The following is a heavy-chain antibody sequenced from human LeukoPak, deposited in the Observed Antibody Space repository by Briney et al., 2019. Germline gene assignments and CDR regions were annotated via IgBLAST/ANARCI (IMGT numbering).Heavy chain of an antibody. J-gene: IGHJ4*02. D-gene: IGHD2-2*01. CDR1: GFTFSSYS. Sequence: KPGGSLRLSCAASGFTFSSYSMNWVRQAPGKGLEWVSSISSSSSYIYYADSVKGRFTISRDNAKNSLYLQMNSLRAEDTAVYYCARDLIIEYALDYWGQGTLVTVSS. CDR3: ARDLIIEYALDY. V-gene: IGHV3-21*01. CDR2: ISSSSSYI.